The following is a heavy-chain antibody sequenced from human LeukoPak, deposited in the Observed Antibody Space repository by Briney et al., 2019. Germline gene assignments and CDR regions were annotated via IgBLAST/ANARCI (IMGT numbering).Heavy chain of an antibody. CDR1: GGTFSSYA. J-gene: IGHJ6*03. CDR3: ARDPYFGELSPYLYYYYMDV. V-gene: IGHV1-69*06. D-gene: IGHD3-10*01. Sequence: ASVKVSCKASGGTFSSYAISWVRQAPGQGLEWMGGIIPIFGTANYAQKFQGRVTITADKSTSTAYMELSSLRSEDTAVYYCARDPYFGELSPYLYYYYMDVWGKGTTVTISS. CDR2: IIPIFGTA.